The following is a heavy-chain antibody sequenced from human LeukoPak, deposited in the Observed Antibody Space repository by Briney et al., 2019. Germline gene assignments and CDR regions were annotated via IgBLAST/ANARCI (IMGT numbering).Heavy chain of an antibody. CDR2: MNPNSGNT. J-gene: IGHJ4*02. Sequence: ASVKVSCKASGYTFTSYDINWVRQAPGQGLEWMGWMNPNSGNTGYAQKFQGRVTMTRNTSISTAYMELSSLRSEDTAVYYCARTTYDFWSGYYDFDSWGQGTLVTVSS. CDR1: GYTFTSYD. V-gene: IGHV1-8*01. CDR3: ARTTYDFWSGYYDFDS. D-gene: IGHD3-3*01.